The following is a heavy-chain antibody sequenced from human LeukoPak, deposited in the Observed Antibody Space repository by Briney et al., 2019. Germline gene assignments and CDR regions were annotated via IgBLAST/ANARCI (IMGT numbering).Heavy chain of an antibody. CDR2: IYYSGST. J-gene: IGHJ5*02. Sequence: KSSETLSLTCTVSGGSISSYYWSWIRQPPGKGLEWIGYIYYSGSTNYNPSLKSRVTISVDTSKNQVSLRLRSVTAADTAVYYCARRDGYCRDTSCVNWFDPWGQGTLVTVSS. V-gene: IGHV4-59*08. D-gene: IGHD2-2*01. CDR1: GGSISSYY. CDR3: ARRDGYCRDTSCVNWFDP.